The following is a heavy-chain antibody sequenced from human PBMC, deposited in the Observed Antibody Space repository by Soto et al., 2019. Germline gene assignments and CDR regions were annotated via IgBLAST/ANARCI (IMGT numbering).Heavy chain of an antibody. D-gene: IGHD3-9*01. J-gene: IGHJ3*02. Sequence: EVQLLESGGGLVQPGGSLRLSCAASGFVFSSYAMSLVRQAPGKGLEWVSDISGSGTTAYYADSVKGRFIFSRDNPKNTMYLQMNILRAEVTAVYFWSKTTEGWLSAFEIWGQGTVVIISS. CDR2: ISGSGTTA. CDR1: GFVFSSYA. CDR3: SKTTEGWLSAFEI. V-gene: IGHV3-23*01.